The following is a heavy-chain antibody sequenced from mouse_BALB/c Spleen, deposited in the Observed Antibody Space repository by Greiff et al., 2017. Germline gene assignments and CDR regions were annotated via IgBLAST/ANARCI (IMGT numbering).Heavy chain of an antibody. CDR3: ARDLHYYGSSYEFAY. V-gene: IGHV7-3*02. Sequence: EVKLMESGGGLVQPGGSLRLSCATSGFTFTDYYMSWVRQPPGKALEWLGFIRNKANGYTTEYSASVKGRFTISRDNSQSILYLQMNTLRAEDSATYYCARDLHYYGSSYEFAYWGQGTLVTVSA. D-gene: IGHD1-1*01. CDR1: GFTFTDYY. J-gene: IGHJ3*01. CDR2: IRNKANGYTT.